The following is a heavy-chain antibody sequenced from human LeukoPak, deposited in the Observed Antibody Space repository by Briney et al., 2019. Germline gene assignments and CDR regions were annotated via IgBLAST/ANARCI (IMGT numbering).Heavy chain of an antibody. Sequence: GGSLRLSCAASGFTFSSNWMSWVRQAPGKGLEWVANIEHDGSEKYYVDSVKGRFTISRDNAKNSLYLQMNSLRAEDTAVYYCARVGYFAGYYWGQGTLVTVSS. V-gene: IGHV3-7*04. J-gene: IGHJ4*02. CDR1: GFTFSSNW. D-gene: IGHD3-9*01. CDR2: IEHDGSEK. CDR3: ARVGYFAGYY.